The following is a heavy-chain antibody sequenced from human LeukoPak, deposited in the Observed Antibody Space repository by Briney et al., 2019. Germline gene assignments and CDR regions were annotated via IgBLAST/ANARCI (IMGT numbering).Heavy chain of an antibody. CDR3: ARTILWFGELFYFDY. CDR1: GGSFSGYY. Sequence: SETLSLTCADYGGSFSGYYWSWIRQPPGKGLEWIGEINHSGSTNYNPSLKSRVTISVDTSKNQFSLKLSSVTAADTAVYYCARTILWFGELFYFDYWGQGTLVTVSS. J-gene: IGHJ4*02. V-gene: IGHV4-34*01. D-gene: IGHD3-10*01. CDR2: INHSGST.